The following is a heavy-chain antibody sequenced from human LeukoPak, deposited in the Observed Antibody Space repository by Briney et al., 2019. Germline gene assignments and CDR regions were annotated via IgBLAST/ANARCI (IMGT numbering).Heavy chain of an antibody. V-gene: IGHV1-8*01. CDR2: MNPNSGNT. J-gene: IGHJ6*03. CDR3: ASGKERWEGHYYYYMVV. Sequence: GASVKVSCKASGYTFTSYDINWVRQATGQGLEWMGWMNPNSGNTGYAQKFQGRVTMTRNTSISTAYMELSSLRSEETAVYYCASGKERWEGHYYYYMVVWGKGTTVTVSS. CDR1: GYTFTSYD. D-gene: IGHD4-23*01.